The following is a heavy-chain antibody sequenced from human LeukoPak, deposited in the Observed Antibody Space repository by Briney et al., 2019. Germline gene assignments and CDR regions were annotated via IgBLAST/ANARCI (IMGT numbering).Heavy chain of an antibody. J-gene: IGHJ4*02. CDR1: GFTLSCYS. D-gene: IGHD3-10*01. V-gene: IGHV3-48*01. CDR2: ITRSSSTI. CDR3: AREYYGSGSYYNVGY. Sequence: GGSLRLSCAVSGFTLSCYSMNWVRQAPGKGLEWLSYITRSSSTIYYADSVKGRFTISRDNAKKSLYVQMNSLRAEDTALYYCAREYYGSGSYYNVGYWGQGTLVTVSS.